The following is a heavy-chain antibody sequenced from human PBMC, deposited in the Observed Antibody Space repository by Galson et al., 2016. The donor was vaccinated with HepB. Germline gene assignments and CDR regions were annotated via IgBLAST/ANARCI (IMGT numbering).Heavy chain of an antibody. V-gene: IGHV3-66*04. D-gene: IGHD2-2*02. Sequence: SLRLSCAASGFTVSYNYMSWVRQAPGKGLECVSVIYAGGNTYYADSVKGRFTISRDNSKNTVYLQMNSLRAEDTAVYYCTRHLGPVAIRPYGLDVWGQGTTVTVSS. CDR1: GFTVSYNY. CDR2: IYAGGNT. J-gene: IGHJ6*02. CDR3: TRHLGPVAIRPYGLDV.